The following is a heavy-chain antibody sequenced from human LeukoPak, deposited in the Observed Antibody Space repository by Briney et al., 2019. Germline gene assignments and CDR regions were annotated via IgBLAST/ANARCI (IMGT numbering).Heavy chain of an antibody. CDR2: MNPNSGNT. Sequence: ASVKASCKASGYTFTSYDINWVRQATGQGLEWMGWMNPNSGNTGYAQKFQGRVTMTRNTSISTAYMELSSLRSEDTAVYYCARGRYYDFWSGYYTGILSDYWGQGTLVTVSS. D-gene: IGHD3-3*01. J-gene: IGHJ4*02. CDR1: GYTFTSYD. CDR3: ARGRYYDFWSGYYTGILSDY. V-gene: IGHV1-8*01.